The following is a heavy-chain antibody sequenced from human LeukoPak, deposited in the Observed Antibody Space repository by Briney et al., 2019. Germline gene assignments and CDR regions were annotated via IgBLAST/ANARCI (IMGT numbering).Heavy chain of an antibody. D-gene: IGHD6-19*01. Sequence: PSETLSLTCTVSGGSISSSSYYWGWIRHPPGKGLEWIGSIYYSGSTYYNPSLKSRVTISVDTSKNQFSLKLSSVTAADTAVYYCARGIAVAGTDYWGQGTLVTVSS. CDR1: GGSISSSSYY. CDR2: IYYSGST. CDR3: ARGIAVAGTDY. V-gene: IGHV4-39*01. J-gene: IGHJ4*02.